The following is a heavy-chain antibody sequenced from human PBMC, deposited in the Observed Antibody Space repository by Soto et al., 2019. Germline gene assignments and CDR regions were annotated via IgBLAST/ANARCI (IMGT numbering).Heavy chain of an antibody. CDR1: GGSISSGGYY. J-gene: IGHJ6*02. Sequence: QVQLQESGPGLVKPSQTLSLTCTVSGGSISSGGYYWSWIRQHPGKGLEWIGYIYYSGSTYYNPTLTSRVTISVDTAKNLVSLEPSLVTAPDTAVYYCARVCGGDCHSGMDVWGQGTTVTVSS. CDR3: ARVCGGDCHSGMDV. D-gene: IGHD2-21*02. CDR2: IYYSGST. V-gene: IGHV4-31*03.